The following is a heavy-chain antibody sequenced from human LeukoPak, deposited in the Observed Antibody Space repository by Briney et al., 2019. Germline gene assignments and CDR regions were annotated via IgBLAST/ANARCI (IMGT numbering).Heavy chain of an antibody. Sequence: SVKVSCKASGGSFSSYAISWVRQAPGQGLEWMGGIIPIFGTANYAQKFQGRVTITTDESTSTAYMELSSLRSEDTAVYYCASARSYNPHYYYMDVWGKGTTVTVSS. V-gene: IGHV1-69*05. J-gene: IGHJ6*03. D-gene: IGHD1-26*01. CDR3: ASARSYNPHYYYMDV. CDR2: IIPIFGTA. CDR1: GGSFSSYA.